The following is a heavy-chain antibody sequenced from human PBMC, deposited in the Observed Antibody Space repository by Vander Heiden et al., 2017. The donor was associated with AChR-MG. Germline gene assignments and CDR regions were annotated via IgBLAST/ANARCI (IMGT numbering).Heavy chain of an antibody. CDR1: GFTFSSYG. V-gene: IGHV3-30*18. CDR2: ISYDGSNK. D-gene: IGHD6-19*01. J-gene: IGHJ4*02. Sequence: QVQLVESGGGVVQPGRSLRPSCAASGFTFSSYGMHWVRQAPGKGLEWVAVISYDGSNKYYADSVKGRFTISRDNSKNTLYLQMNSLRAEDTAVYYCAKSRQWRRHFDYWGQGTLVTVSS. CDR3: AKSRQWRRHFDY.